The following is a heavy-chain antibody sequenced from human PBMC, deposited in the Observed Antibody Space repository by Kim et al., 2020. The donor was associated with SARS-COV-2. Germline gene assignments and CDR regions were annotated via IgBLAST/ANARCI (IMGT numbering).Heavy chain of an antibody. Sequence: AQKLQGRVTMTTDTSTSTAYMELRSLRSDDTAVYYCARDLSIAVAGTMDYWGQGTLVTVSS. D-gene: IGHD6-19*01. V-gene: IGHV1-18*01. J-gene: IGHJ4*02. CDR3: ARDLSIAVAGTMDY.